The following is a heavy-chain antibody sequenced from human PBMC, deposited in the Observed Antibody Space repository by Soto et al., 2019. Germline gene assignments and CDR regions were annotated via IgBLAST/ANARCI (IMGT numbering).Heavy chain of an antibody. V-gene: IGHV3-15*01. CDR3: TTDLLNWGRDAFDI. D-gene: IGHD7-27*01. Sequence: GGSLRLSCAASGFTFSNAWMSWVRQAPGKGLEWVGRIKSKTDGGTTDYAAPVKGRFTISRDDSKNTLYLQMNSLKTEDTAVYYCTTDLLNWGRDAFDIWGQGTMVTVSS. J-gene: IGHJ3*02. CDR2: IKSKTDGGTT. CDR1: GFTFSNAW.